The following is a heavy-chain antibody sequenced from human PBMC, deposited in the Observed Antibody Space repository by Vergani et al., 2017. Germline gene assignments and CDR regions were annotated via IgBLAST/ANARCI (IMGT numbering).Heavy chain of an antibody. J-gene: IGHJ5*02. Sequence: EVQLLESGGGLVQPGGSLRLSCAASGFTFSDYYMNWVRQAPGKGLEWVSSISSSSSYIYYADSVKGRFTISRENAKNSLYLQMNSLRAGDTAVYYCARGRGDYSGSYWFDPWGQGTLVTVSS. CDR1: GFTFSDYY. CDR2: ISSSSSYI. D-gene: IGHD2-15*01. V-gene: IGHV3-21*01. CDR3: ARGRGDYSGSYWFDP.